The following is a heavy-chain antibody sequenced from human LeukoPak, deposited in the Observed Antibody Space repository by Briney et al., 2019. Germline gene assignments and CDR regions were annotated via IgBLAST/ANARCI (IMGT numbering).Heavy chain of an antibody. CDR3: ARQTTVTTPYFDY. D-gene: IGHD4-17*01. Sequence: GGSLRLSCAASGFTFSSYWMHWVRQAPGKGLGWVSRLNSDGSSTSYADFVKGRFTTSRDNAKNSLYLQMNSLRAEDTAVYYCARQTTVTTPYFDYWGQGTLVTVSS. CDR2: LNSDGSST. J-gene: IGHJ4*02. V-gene: IGHV3-74*01. CDR1: GFTFSSYW.